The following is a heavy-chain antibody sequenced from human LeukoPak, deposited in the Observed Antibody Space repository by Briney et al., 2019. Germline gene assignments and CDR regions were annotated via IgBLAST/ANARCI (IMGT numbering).Heavy chain of an antibody. CDR2: IYYSGST. Sequence: RPSQTLSLTCTVSGGSISSGGYYWSWIRQHLGKGLEWIGYIYYSGSTYYNPSLKSRVTISVDTSKNQFSLRLSSVTAADTAVYYCARGPPYFTFYYGSGSPTLDYWGQGTLVTVSS. CDR1: GGSISSGGYY. J-gene: IGHJ4*02. V-gene: IGHV4-31*03. D-gene: IGHD3-10*01. CDR3: ARGPPYFTFYYGSGSPTLDY.